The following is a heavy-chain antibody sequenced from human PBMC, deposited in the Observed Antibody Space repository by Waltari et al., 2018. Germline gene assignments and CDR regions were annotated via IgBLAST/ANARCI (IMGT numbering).Heavy chain of an antibody. Sequence: QVQLVQSGAEVKKPGSSVKVSCKASGGTFSSYAISWVRQAPGQGLEWMGGIILIFGTANDEQKFQGRVTITADESTSTAYMELSSLRSEDTAVYYCARYGDYHYGMDVWGQGTTVTVSS. V-gene: IGHV1-69*13. CDR3: ARYGDYHYGMDV. D-gene: IGHD4-17*01. CDR2: IILIFGTA. J-gene: IGHJ6*02. CDR1: GGTFSSYA.